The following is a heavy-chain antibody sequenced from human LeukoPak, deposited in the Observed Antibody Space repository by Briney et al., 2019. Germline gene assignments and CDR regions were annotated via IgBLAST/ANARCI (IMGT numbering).Heavy chain of an antibody. D-gene: IGHD3-16*01. V-gene: IGHV4-4*07. CDR1: GDSISSYY. Sequence: PSETLSLTCTVSGDSISSYYWSWIRQPAGKGVEWIGRINTSGSTKYNPSLKSRVTMSVDTSKNQFSLKLSSVTAADTAVYYCARGDRYGYYFDYWGQGTLVTVSS. J-gene: IGHJ4*02. CDR2: INTSGST. CDR3: ARGDRYGYYFDY.